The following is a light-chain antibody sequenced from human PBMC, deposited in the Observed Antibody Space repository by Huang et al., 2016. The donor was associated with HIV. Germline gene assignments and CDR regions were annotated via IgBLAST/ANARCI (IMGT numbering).Light chain of an antibody. CDR2: GAS. V-gene: IGKV3-20*01. CDR3: QQYGGSPWT. CDR1: QSVSSRL. J-gene: IGKJ1*01. Sequence: EIVLTQSPGALSLSPGERATLSCRASQSVSSRLLAWYQQKPGQAPRLLIYGASRRAAGIPDRFSGSGSGTDFTLTISRLEPEDVAVYYCQQYGGSPWTFGQGTKVEIK.